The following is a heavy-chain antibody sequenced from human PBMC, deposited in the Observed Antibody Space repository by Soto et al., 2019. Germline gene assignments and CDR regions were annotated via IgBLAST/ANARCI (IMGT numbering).Heavy chain of an antibody. CDR1: GGSISSYY. CDR3: ARASMITAPYYFDY. V-gene: IGHV4-59*01. J-gene: IGHJ4*02. Sequence: SETLSLTCTVSGGSISSYYWSWIRQPPGKGLEWIGYIYYSGSTNYNPSLKSRVTISVDTSKNQFSLKLSSVTAADTAVYYCARASMITAPYYFDYWGQGTLVTVSS. CDR2: IYYSGST. D-gene: IGHD3-16*01.